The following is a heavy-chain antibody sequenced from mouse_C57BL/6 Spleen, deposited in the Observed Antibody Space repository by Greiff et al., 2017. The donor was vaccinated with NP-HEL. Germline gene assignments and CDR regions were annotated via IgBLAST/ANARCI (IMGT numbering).Heavy chain of an antibody. D-gene: IGHD2-4*01. CDR3: APHYDYDVGGFDY. J-gene: IGHJ2*01. Sequence: SGAELARPGASVKMSCKASGYTFTSYTMHWVKQRPGQGLEWIGYINPSSGYTKYNQKFKDKATLTADKSSSTAYMQLSSLTSEDSAVYYCAPHYDYDVGGFDYWGQGTTLTVSS. CDR1: GYTFTSYT. CDR2: INPSSGYT. V-gene: IGHV1-4*01.